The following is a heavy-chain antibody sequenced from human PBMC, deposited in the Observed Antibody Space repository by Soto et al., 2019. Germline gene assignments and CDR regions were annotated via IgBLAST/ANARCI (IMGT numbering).Heavy chain of an antibody. V-gene: IGHV4-39*01. CDR2: IYYSGST. D-gene: IGHD3-3*01. CDR1: GGSISSSSYY. J-gene: IGHJ4*02. CDR3: ARLHDDFWSGYMDYYFDY. Sequence: QLQLQESGPGLVKPSETLSLTCTVSGGSISSSSYYWGWIRQPPGKGLEWIGSIYYSGSTYYNPSLKRRVSISVDTSKNQFSRKLSSVTAADTAVYYCARLHDDFWSGYMDYYFDYCGQGTLVTVSS.